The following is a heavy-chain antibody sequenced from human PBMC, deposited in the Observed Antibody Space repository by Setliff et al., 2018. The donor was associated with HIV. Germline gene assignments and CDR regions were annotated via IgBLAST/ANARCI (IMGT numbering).Heavy chain of an antibody. CDR3: SNWNTTVDADS. Sequence: SETLSLTCAVYGGSFTGDYWSWVRQPPGKGLEWIGEINHSGSTNYNPSLKSRVTISVDTSKNQFSLNLNSVTAADTAVYYCSNWNTTVDADSWGQGTLVTVSS. J-gene: IGHJ4*02. V-gene: IGHV4-34*01. CDR2: INHSGST. D-gene: IGHD1-1*01. CDR1: GGSFTGDY.